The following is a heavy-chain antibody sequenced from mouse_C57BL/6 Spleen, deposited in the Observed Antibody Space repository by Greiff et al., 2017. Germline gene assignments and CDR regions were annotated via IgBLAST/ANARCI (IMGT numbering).Heavy chain of an antibody. Sequence: QVQLKESGPELVKPGASVKISCKASGYAFSSSWMNWVKQRPGKGLEWIGRIYPGDGDTNYNGKFKGKASLTADKSSSTAYMQLSSLTSEVSAVYFCARDTTVGFDYWGQGTTLTVSS. V-gene: IGHV1-82*01. J-gene: IGHJ2*01. CDR3: ARDTTVGFDY. CDR2: IYPGDGDT. CDR1: GYAFSSSW. D-gene: IGHD1-1*01.